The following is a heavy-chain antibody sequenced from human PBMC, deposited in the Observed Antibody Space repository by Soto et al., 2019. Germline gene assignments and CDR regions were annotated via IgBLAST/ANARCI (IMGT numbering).Heavy chain of an antibody. Sequence: QVQLQESGPGLVMPSETLSLTCTVSGASFSDYYWSWIRQSPGTGLEWMGYIHYNGSTNYNPSLKSRVTISVDTSKSQFSLKVNSVTSADTAVYYCARLLSPLDQFFAYWGQGTLVTVSS. CDR1: GASFSDYY. J-gene: IGHJ4*02. V-gene: IGHV4-59*08. CDR2: IHYNGST. D-gene: IGHD3-3*01. CDR3: ARLLSPLDQFFAY.